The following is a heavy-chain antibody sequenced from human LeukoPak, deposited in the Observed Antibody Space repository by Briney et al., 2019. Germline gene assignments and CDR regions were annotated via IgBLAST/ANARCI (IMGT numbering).Heavy chain of an antibody. Sequence: GGSLSLSCAASGFTFSSHWMKWVRQAPGKGLEWVANINKDGSEKYYVDSVKGRFTISRDNNKNSLYLQMNSLRAEDTTVYFCARGDLCRGLTFACWGQGTLVTVSS. CDR2: INKDGSEK. J-gene: IGHJ4*02. D-gene: IGHD3-9*01. CDR3: ARGDLCRGLTFAC. CDR1: GFTFSSHW. V-gene: IGHV3-7*01.